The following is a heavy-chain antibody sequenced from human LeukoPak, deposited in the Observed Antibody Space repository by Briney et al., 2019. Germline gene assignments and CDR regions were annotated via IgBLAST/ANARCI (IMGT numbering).Heavy chain of an antibody. D-gene: IGHD1-1*01. V-gene: IGHV4-59*01. CDR2: IYHTGGT. Sequence: SETLSLTCTVSGGSISNYYWSWIRQPPGKGLEWIGYIYHTGGTNYNPSLKGRVTISVDTSKNQFSLNLSSVTAADTAVYYCARVGDWNDLVYWGQGALVTVSS. CDR1: GGSISNYY. J-gene: IGHJ4*02. CDR3: ARVGDWNDLVY.